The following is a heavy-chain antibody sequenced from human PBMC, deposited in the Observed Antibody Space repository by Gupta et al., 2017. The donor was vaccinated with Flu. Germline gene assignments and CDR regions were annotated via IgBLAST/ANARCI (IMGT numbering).Heavy chain of an antibody. CDR2: IKQDGSEK. V-gene: IGHV3-7*01. CDR1: GFTFSTYW. CDR3: ARGVPWRLLSSTTCYFDC. J-gene: IGHJ4*02. D-gene: IGHD2-21*02. Sequence: EVQLVESGGGLVQPGGSLRLSCAASGFTFSTYWMTWVRQAPGKGLEWVANIKQDGSEKYYLGSVKGRFTISRDNAKSSLYLQMNSLRAEDTAVYYCARGVPWRLLSSTTCYFDCWGQGTLVTVSS.